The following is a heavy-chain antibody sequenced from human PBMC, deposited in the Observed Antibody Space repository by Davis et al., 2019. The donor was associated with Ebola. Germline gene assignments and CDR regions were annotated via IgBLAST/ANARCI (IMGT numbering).Heavy chain of an antibody. CDR2: ISYDGSNK. CDR1: GFTFSSYA. CDR3: ARERGYSGYDYGFDY. V-gene: IGHV3-30*04. J-gene: IGHJ4*02. Sequence: PGGSLRLSCAASGFTFSSYAMHWVRQAPGKGLEWVAVISYDGSNKYYADSVKGRFTISRDNSKNTLYLQMNSLRAEDTAVYYCARERGYSGYDYGFDYWGQGTLVTVSS. D-gene: IGHD5-12*01.